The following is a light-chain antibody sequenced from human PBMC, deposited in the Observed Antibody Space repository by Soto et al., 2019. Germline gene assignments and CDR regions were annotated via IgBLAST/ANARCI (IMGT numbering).Light chain of an antibody. V-gene: IGLV2-8*01. CDR2: EVS. Sequence: QSALTQPPCASGSHGQSVTISCTGTSSDVGGYNYVSWYQQHPGKAPKLMIYEVSKRPSGVPDRFSGSKSGNTASLTVSGLQAEDEADYYCSSYAGSNNLVFGGGTKLTVL. J-gene: IGLJ2*01. CDR1: SSDVGGYNY. CDR3: SSYAGSNNLV.